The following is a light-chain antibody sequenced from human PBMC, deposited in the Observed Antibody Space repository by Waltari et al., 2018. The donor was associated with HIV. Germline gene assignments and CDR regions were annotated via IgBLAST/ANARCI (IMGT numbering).Light chain of an antibody. CDR3: QSGDNKLTSVF. CDR2: KDT. CDR1: APPTQS. J-gene: IGLJ2*01. Sequence: SSELTQPPPVSVSPGQTVRITSSGHAPPTQSTAWYQQQPGQPPVLVMYKDTQRSSGTPERFSGCSSGTTVTLTITAVRAEDEAYYYCQSGDNKLTSVFFGGGTRLTVL. V-gene: IGLV3-25*03.